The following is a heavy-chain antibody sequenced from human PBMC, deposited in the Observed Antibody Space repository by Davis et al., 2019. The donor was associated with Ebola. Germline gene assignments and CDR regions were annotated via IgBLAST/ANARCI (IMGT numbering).Heavy chain of an antibody. CDR1: GYTFTSYG. D-gene: IGHD1-26*01. CDR2: ISAYNGNT. V-gene: IGHV1-18*01. CDR3: ARDRFGGSYTPGYNYFDY. Sequence: ASVKVSCKASGYTFTSYGISWVRQAPGQGLEWMGWISAYNGNTNYAQKLQGRVTMTTDTSTSTAYMELRSLRSDDTAVYYCARDRFGGSYTPGYNYFDYWGQGTLVTVSS. J-gene: IGHJ4*02.